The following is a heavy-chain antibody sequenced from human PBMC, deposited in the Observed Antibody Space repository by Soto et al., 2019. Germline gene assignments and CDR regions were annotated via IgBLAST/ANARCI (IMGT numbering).Heavy chain of an antibody. V-gene: IGHV4-61*01. CDR3: ARETIAARRWTFDY. Sequence: PSETLSLTCTVSGGSVSSGSYYWSWIRQPPGEGLEWIGDIYYSGSTNYNPSLKSRVTISVDTSKNQFSLKLSSVTAADTAVYYCARETIAARRWTFDYWGQGTLVTVSS. D-gene: IGHD6-6*01. CDR2: IYYSGST. CDR1: GGSVSSGSYY. J-gene: IGHJ4*02.